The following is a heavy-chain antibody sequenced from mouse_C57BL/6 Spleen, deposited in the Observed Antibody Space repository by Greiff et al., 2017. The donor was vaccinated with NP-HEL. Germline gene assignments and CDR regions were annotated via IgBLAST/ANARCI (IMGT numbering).Heavy chain of an antibody. CDR1: GYTFTDYC. J-gene: IGHJ2*01. CDR2: IYPGSGNT. Sequence: VKLMESGAELVRPGASVKLSCKASGYTFTDYCINWVKQRPGQGLEWIARIYPGSGNTYYNEKFKGKATLTAEKSSSTAYMQLSSLTSEDSAVYFCARASYGSSYFDYWGQGTTLTVSS. V-gene: IGHV1-76*01. CDR3: ARASYGSSYFDY. D-gene: IGHD1-1*01.